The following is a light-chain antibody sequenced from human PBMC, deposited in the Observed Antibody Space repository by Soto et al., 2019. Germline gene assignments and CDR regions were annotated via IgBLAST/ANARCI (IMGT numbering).Light chain of an antibody. J-gene: IGLJ1*01. Sequence: QSVLTQPPSVSGSPGQSITFSCTGTSSDVGSSNLVSWYQQHPGKAPKLLIYEVSKRPSGVSNRFSGSKSGNTASPTISGLQAEDEADYYCCSYAGSSTHVFGTGTKVTVL. V-gene: IGLV2-23*02. CDR3: CSYAGSSTHV. CDR1: SSDVGSSNL. CDR2: EVS.